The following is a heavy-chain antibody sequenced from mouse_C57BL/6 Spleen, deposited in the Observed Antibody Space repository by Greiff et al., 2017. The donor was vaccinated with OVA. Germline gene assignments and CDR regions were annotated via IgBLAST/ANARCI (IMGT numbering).Heavy chain of an antibody. V-gene: IGHV5-17*01. CDR1: GFTFSDYG. CDR2: ISSGSSTI. CDR3: ARPEDYDVYYARDY. Sequence: EVMLVESGGGLVKPGGSLKLSCAASGFTFSDYGMHWVRQAPEKGLEWVAYISSGSSTIYYADTVKGRFTISRDNAKNTLFLQMTSLRSEDTAMYYCARPEDYDVYYARDYWGQGSSGTVS. D-gene: IGHD2-4*01. J-gene: IGHJ4*01.